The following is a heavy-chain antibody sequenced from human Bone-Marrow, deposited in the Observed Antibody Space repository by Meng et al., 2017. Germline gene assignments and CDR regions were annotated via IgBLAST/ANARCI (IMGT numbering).Heavy chain of an antibody. CDR3: ARDVAGRGGY. CDR1: GFTFSSYW. V-gene: IGHV3-74*01. D-gene: IGHD1-26*01. CDR2: INIDGTTT. Sequence: GESLKISCAASGFTFSSYWMHWVRQTPGKGLVWVSRINIDGTTTNYADSVKGRFTISRDNAKNTLYLQMNSLRAEDTAVYYCARDVAGRGGYWGQGTLVTVSS. J-gene: IGHJ4*02.